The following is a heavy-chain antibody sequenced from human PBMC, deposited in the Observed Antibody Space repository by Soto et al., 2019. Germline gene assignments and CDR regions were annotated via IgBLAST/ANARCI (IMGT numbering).Heavy chain of an antibody. CDR2: IYYSGST. CDR3: ASSDYGDYLIVGY. D-gene: IGHD4-17*01. V-gene: IGHV4-59*01. Sequence: SETLSLTCTVSGGSISSYYWSWIRQPPGKGLEWIGYIYYSGSTNYNPSLKSRVTISVDTSKNQFSLKMSSVTVADTAVYYCASSDYGDYLIVGYWGQGTLVTVSS. J-gene: IGHJ4*02. CDR1: GGSISSYY.